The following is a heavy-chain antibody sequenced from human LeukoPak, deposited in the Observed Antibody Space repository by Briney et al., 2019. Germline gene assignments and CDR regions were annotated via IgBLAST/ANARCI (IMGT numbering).Heavy chain of an antibody. CDR2: ISWDGGST. Sequence: GGSLRLSCAASGFTFDDYTMHWVRQAPGKGLEWVSLISWDGGSTYYADSVKGRFTISRDNSKNSLYLQMNSLRTEDTALYYCARGRYYGSGSYYSSWFDPWGQGTLVTVSS. D-gene: IGHD3-10*01. CDR3: ARGRYYGSGSYYSSWFDP. J-gene: IGHJ5*02. CDR1: GFTFDDYT. V-gene: IGHV3-43*01.